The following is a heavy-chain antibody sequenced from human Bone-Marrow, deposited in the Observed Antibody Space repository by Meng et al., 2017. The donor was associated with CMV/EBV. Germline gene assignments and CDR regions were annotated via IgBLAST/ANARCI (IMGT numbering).Heavy chain of an antibody. V-gene: IGHV3-48*04. J-gene: IGHJ4*02. CDR3: ARLPAYRAAPIDY. CDR1: GFTFSNYG. Sequence: GGSLRLSCAVSGFTFSNYGMNWVRQAPGKGLEWISYISTSSSTRYYADSVKGRFTISRDNAKNSLYLQMNSLRAEDSAVYYCARLPAYRAAPIDYWGQGTLVTVSS. D-gene: IGHD6-6*01. CDR2: ISTSSSTR.